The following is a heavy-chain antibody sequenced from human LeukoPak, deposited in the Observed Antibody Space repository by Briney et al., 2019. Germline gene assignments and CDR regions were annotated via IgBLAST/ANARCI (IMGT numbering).Heavy chain of an antibody. Sequence: PGGSLRLSCAASGFTFSSYAMTWVRQAPGKGLEWVSTIIGSGGSTYFADSVKGRFTISRDNSKTTLYLQMNSLRAEDTAIYYCAKAPIPPTRVAGTLGRYGFDIWGQGTMVTVSS. J-gene: IGHJ3*02. CDR3: AKAPIPPTRVAGTLGRYGFDI. D-gene: IGHD6-19*01. CDR2: IIGSGGST. CDR1: GFTFSSYA. V-gene: IGHV3-23*01.